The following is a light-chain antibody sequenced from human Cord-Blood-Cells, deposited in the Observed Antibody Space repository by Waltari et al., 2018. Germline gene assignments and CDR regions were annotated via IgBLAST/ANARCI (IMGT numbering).Light chain of an antibody. Sequence: QSALTQPAPASGSPGQSITTSCTGTSSDAGSSNLVSWYQQHPGKAPKLLIYEGSKRPLGVANRFSGSKSGNTASRTISGLQAEDEADYYCCSYAGSSTVVFGGGTKLTVL. J-gene: IGLJ2*01. CDR2: EGS. CDR3: CSYAGSSTVV. CDR1: SSDAGSSNL. V-gene: IGLV2-23*01.